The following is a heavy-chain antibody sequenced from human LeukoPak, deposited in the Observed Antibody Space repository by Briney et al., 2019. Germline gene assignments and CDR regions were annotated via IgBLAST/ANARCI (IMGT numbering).Heavy chain of an antibody. CDR3: ARDYPYWSGYTGSYYYYYMDV. J-gene: IGHJ6*03. CDR2: ISSSSSTI. Sequence: GGSLRLSCAASGFTFSSYSMNWVRQAPGKGLEWVSYISSSSSTIYYADSVKGRFTISRDNAKNSLYLQMNSLRAEDTAVYYCARDYPYWSGYTGSYYYYYMDVWGKGTTVTVSS. V-gene: IGHV3-48*01. D-gene: IGHD3-3*01. CDR1: GFTFSSYS.